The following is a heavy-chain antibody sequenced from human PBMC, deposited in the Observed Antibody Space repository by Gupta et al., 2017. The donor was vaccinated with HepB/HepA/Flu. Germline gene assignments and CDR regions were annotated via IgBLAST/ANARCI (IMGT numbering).Heavy chain of an antibody. D-gene: IGHD5-18*01. CDR2: IYSGGST. CDR3: ASGRAARAEFDAFDI. Sequence: EVQLVESGGGLIQPGGSLRLSCAASGFTVSSDYMSWVRQAPGKGLEWVSVIYSGGSTYYADSVKGRFTISRDNSKNTLYLQMNRLRAEDTAVYYCASGRAARAEFDAFDIWGQGTMVTVSS. J-gene: IGHJ3*02. CDR1: GFTVSSDY. V-gene: IGHV3-53*01.